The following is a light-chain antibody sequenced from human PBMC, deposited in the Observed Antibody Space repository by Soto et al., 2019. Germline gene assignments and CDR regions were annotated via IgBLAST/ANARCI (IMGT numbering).Light chain of an antibody. CDR3: SSYAGSTNFV. Sequence: QSVLTHPPSASGSPGQSVTISCTGTSSDVGGYSYVSWYQQHPGKAPKLMIYEVSKRPSGVPDRFSGSKSGNTASLTVSGLQAEDEADYYCSSYAGSTNFVFGTGTKVTAL. CDR2: EVS. CDR1: SSDVGGYSY. V-gene: IGLV2-8*01. J-gene: IGLJ1*01.